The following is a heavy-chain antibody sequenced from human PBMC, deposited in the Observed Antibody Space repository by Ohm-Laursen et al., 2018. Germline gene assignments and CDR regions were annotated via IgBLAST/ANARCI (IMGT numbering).Heavy chain of an antibody. CDR1: GFTFSSYA. CDR2: ISGSGGST. J-gene: IGHJ4*02. Sequence: SLRLSCSASGFTFSSYAMSWVRQAPGKGLEWVSAISGSGGSTYYADSVKGRFTISRDNSKNTMYLQMNSLRAEDTAIYFCARATQFYGDYDYFDYWGQGTLLTVSS. CDR3: ARATQFYGDYDYFDY. V-gene: IGHV3-23*01. D-gene: IGHD4-17*01.